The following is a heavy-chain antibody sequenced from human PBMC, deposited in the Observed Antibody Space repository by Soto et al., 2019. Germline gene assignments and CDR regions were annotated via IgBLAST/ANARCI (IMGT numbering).Heavy chain of an antibody. CDR3: AREPLWSGPLPLDAFDL. CDR1: GFVVTDYY. CDR2: FLIGGDT. J-gene: IGHJ3*01. V-gene: IGHV3-53*01. D-gene: IGHD3-3*01. Sequence: GGSLRLSCAASGFVVTDYYMSWVRQAPGKGLEWVAVFLIGGDTHYGESVKGRFTISRDNSKNTLYLQMNSLRAEDTAVYYCAREPLWSGPLPLDAFDLWGQGTMVTVPS.